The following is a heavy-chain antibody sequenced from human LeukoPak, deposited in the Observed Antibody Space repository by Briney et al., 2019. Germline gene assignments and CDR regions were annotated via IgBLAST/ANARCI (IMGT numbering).Heavy chain of an antibody. CDR3: AREGAITIFGVVIRNQYYFDY. D-gene: IGHD3-3*01. V-gene: IGHV1-69*13. Sequence: SVKVSCKASGGTFSSYAISWVRQAPGQGLEWMGGIIPIFGTANYAQKFQGRVTITADESTSTAYMELRSLRSDDTAVYYCAREGAITIFGVVIRNQYYFDYWGQGTLVTVSS. J-gene: IGHJ4*02. CDR1: GGTFSSYA. CDR2: IIPIFGTA.